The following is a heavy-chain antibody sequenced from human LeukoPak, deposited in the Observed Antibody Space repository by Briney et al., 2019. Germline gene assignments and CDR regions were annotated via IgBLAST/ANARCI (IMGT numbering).Heavy chain of an antibody. J-gene: IGHJ3*02. CDR1: GYTFTNYD. CDR3: ARGGRWELPRPYAFDI. Sequence: GATVKVSCKASGYTFTNYDINWVRQATGQGPEWMGWMNPNSGETGYPQNFQGRVTMTTDTSTSTAYMELRSLRSDDTAVYYCARGGRWELPRPYAFDIWGQGTMVTASS. D-gene: IGHD1-26*01. V-gene: IGHV1-8*01. CDR2: MNPNSGET.